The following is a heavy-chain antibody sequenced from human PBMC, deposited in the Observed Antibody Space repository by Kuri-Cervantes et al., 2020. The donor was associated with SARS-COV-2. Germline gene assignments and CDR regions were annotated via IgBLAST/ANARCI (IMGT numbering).Heavy chain of an antibody. J-gene: IGHJ2*01. D-gene: IGHD2-15*01. CDR1: GGTFSSYA. CDR2: IIPIFGTA. CDR3: APAMAANWYFDL. Sequence: SVKVSCKASGGTFSSYAISWVRQAPGQGLEWMGGIIPIFGTANYAQKFQGRVTITADKSTSTAYMELSSLRSEDTATYYCAPAMAANWYFDLWGRGTLVTVSS. V-gene: IGHV1-69*06.